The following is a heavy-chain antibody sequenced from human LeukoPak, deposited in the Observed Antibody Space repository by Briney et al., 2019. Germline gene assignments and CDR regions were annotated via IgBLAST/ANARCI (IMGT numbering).Heavy chain of an antibody. CDR2: ISAYNGNT. D-gene: IGHD6-13*01. CDR1: GYTFTSYG. J-gene: IGHJ4*02. Sequence: ASVKVSCKASGYTFTSYGISWVRQAPGQGLEWMGWISAYNGNTNYAQKLQGRVTMTTDTSTSTAYMELRSLRAEDMAVYYCARGAEVAAAGTFDYWGQGTLVTVSS. V-gene: IGHV1-18*03. CDR3: ARGAEVAAAGTFDY.